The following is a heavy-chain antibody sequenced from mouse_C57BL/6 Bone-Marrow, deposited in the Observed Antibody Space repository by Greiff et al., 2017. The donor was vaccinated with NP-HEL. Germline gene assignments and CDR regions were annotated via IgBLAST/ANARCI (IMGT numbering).Heavy chain of an antibody. Sequence: VQLQQSGAELVRPGASVTLSCKASGYTFTDYEMHWVKQTPVHGLEWIGAIDPETGGTAYNQKFKGKAILTADKSSSTAYMELRSLTSEDSAVYYCTRDPFITTVVDPFAYWGQGTLVTFSA. CDR3: TRDPFITTVVDPFAY. J-gene: IGHJ3*01. CDR1: GYTFTDYE. CDR2: IDPETGGT. D-gene: IGHD1-1*01. V-gene: IGHV1-15*01.